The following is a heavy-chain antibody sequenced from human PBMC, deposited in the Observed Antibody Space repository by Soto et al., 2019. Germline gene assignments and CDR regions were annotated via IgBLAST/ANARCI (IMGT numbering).Heavy chain of an antibody. CDR1: GGTFSSYA. J-gene: IGHJ6*02. CDR2: IIPIFGTA. V-gene: IGHV1-69*01. Sequence: QVQLVQSGAEVKKPGSSVKVSCKASGGTFSSYAISWVRQAPGQGLEWMGGIIPIFGTANYAQKFQGRVTITADESTSTAYRELSSLRSEDTAVYYCASRVPLVAASSPHVYDYGMGVWGQGTTVTVSS. D-gene: IGHD2-15*01. CDR3: ASRVPLVAASSPHVYDYGMGV.